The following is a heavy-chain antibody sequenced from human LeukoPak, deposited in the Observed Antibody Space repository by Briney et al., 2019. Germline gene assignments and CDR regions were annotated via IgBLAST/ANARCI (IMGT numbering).Heavy chain of an antibody. D-gene: IGHD2-21*01. V-gene: IGHV1-2*02. CDR3: ARDHRSTDWYFDF. CDR1: GYTFTAYY. CDR2: INPNSGGT. J-gene: IGHJ4*02. Sequence: ASVKVSCKASGYTFTAYYIHWMRQAPGQGPEWMGWINPNSGGTIYSEKFQGRVTMTSDTSMSTAYMEVTRLRSDDTAIYYCARDHRSTDWYFDFWGQGTLVTVSS.